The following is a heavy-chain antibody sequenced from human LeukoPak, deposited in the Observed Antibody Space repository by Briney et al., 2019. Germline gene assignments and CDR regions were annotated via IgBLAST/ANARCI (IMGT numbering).Heavy chain of an antibody. V-gene: IGHV4-4*02. CDR2: IYHGGST. Sequence: PSETLSLTCAVSGVSITSGNWWNWVRQSPGKGLGWIGEIYHGGSTDYSPSLKSRVTISVDKSKNQFSLKLSSVTAADTAIYYCARGLARGSSSWYFLDYWGQGALVTVSS. D-gene: IGHD6-13*01. J-gene: IGHJ4*02. CDR1: GVSITSGNW. CDR3: ARGLARGSSSWYFLDY.